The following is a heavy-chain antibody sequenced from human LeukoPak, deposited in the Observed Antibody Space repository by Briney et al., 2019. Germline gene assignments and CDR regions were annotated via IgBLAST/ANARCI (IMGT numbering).Heavy chain of an antibody. CDR3: ATGGPSGSYYRIGY. CDR1: GFTFSSYG. J-gene: IGHJ4*02. V-gene: IGHV3-33*01. Sequence: GRSLSLSCAASGFTFSSYGMHWVRQAPGKGLEWVAVIWYDGSNKHYADSVKGRFTISRDNSKNTLYLQMNSLRAEDTAVYYCATGGPSGSYYRIGYWGQGTLVTVSS. D-gene: IGHD3-10*01. CDR2: IWYDGSNK.